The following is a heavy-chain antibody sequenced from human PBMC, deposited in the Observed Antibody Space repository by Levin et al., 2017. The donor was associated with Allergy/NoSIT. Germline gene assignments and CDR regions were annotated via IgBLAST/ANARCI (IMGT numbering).Heavy chain of an antibody. D-gene: IGHD2-2*01. CDR2: ISSSSSYI. CDR1: GFTFSSYS. V-gene: IGHV3-21*01. J-gene: IGHJ6*02. Sequence: GASVKVSCAASGFTFSSYSMNWVRQAPGKGLEWVSSISSSSSYIYYADSVKGRFTISRDNAKNSLYLQMNSLRAEDTAVYYCARDRHIVVVPAARLYYYGMDVWGQGTTVTVSS. CDR3: ARDRHIVVVPAARLYYYGMDV.